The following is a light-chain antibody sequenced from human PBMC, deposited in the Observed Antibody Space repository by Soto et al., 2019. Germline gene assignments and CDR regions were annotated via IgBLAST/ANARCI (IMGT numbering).Light chain of an antibody. V-gene: IGLV1-40*01. Sequence: QSVLTQPPSVSGAPGQRVTISCTGSSSNIGAGYDVHWYQQLPGTAPKLLIDGNSNRPSGVPDRVSGSKSGTSASLAITGLQAEDEADYYCQSYDSSLSGVFGTGTKVTVL. CDR1: SSNIGAGYD. CDR2: GNS. J-gene: IGLJ1*01. CDR3: QSYDSSLSGV.